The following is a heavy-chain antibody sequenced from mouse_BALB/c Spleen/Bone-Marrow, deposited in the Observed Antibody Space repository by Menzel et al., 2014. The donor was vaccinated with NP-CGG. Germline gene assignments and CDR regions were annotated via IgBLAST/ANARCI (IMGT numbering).Heavy chain of an antibody. CDR3: ARASVVPYYFDF. CDR2: ILPGSGTA. V-gene: IGHV1-9*01. J-gene: IGHJ2*01. D-gene: IGHD1-1*01. Sequence: VQGVESGAELMKPGASVKISCKATGYTFSNYWIDWVKQRPGHGLEWIGEILPGSGTANYNEKFKGKATFTADTSSNTAYIQLSSRTSEDSALYYCARASVVPYYFDFWGQGTTLTVSS. CDR1: GYTFSNYW.